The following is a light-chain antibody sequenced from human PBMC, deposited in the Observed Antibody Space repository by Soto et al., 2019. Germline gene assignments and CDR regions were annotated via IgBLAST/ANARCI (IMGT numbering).Light chain of an antibody. CDR2: GAS. CDR1: QSVSSSY. J-gene: IGKJ1*01. Sequence: IVLTQSPGTLSLSPVERATLSCRASQSVSSSYLAWYQQKPGQAPRLLIYGASSRATGIPDRFSGSGSGTDFTLTISRLEPEDFAVYYCQQYGSPWTFGQGTKVDIK. CDR3: QQYGSPWT. V-gene: IGKV3-20*01.